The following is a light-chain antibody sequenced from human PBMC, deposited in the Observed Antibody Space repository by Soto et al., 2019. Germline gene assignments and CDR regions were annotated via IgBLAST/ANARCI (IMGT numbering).Light chain of an antibody. Sequence: DVVMTQSPLSLPVTPGEPASISCRSSQSLLHRNGKNYLDWYLQKPGQAPQLLIYLGSYRASGVPDRFSGSESGTDFTLKISRVEAEDVGVYCGMRALQTPSFGRGNKLDIK. V-gene: IGKV2-28*01. J-gene: IGKJ2*01. CDR1: QSLLHRNGKNY. CDR3: MRALQTPS. CDR2: LGS.